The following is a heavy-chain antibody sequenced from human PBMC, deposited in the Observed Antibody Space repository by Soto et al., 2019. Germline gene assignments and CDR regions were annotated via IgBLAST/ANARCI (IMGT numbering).Heavy chain of an antibody. CDR3: ARRDGGSQTLYFDY. CDR1: GGSISASSYY. Sequence: SETLSLTCTVSGGSISASSYYWGWICQPPGKGLEWIGSMDYSGSTYYNPSLKSRITITLDTSKNHFSLKLNSVTAADTAVYYCARRDGGSQTLYFDYWGQGALVTVSS. J-gene: IGHJ4*02. CDR2: MDYSGST. V-gene: IGHV4-39*02. D-gene: IGHD3-10*01.